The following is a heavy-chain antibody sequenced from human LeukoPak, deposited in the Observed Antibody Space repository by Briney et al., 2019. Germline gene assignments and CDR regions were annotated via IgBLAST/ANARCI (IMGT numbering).Heavy chain of an antibody. D-gene: IGHD2-2*01. J-gene: IGHJ5*02. CDR2: IIPIFGTA. CDR3: ARVNRPAAMDAGFDP. CDR1: GGTFSSYA. V-gene: IGHV1-69*01. Sequence: SVKVSCKASGGTFSSYAISWVRQAPGQGLEWMGGIIPIFGTANYAQKFQGRVTITADESTSTAYMELSSLRSEDTAVYYCARVNRPAAMDAGFDPWGQGTLVTVSS.